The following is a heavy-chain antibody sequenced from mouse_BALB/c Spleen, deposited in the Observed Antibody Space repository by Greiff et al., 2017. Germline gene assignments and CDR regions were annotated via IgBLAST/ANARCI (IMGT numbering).Heavy chain of an antibody. Sequence: EVKLVESGGGLVKLGGSLKLSCAASGFTFSSYYMSWVRQTPEKRLELVAAINSNGGSTYYPDTVKGRFTISRDNAKNTLYLQMSSLKSEDTALYYCARHLDYYWSSYEGLAYWGQGTLVTVAA. CDR1: GFTFSSYY. D-gene: IGHD1-1*01. V-gene: IGHV5-6-2*01. CDR2: INSNGGST. J-gene: IGHJ3*01. CDR3: ARHLDYYWSSYEGLAY.